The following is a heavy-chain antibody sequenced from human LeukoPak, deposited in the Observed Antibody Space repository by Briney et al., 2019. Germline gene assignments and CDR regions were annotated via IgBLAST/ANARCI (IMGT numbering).Heavy chain of an antibody. CDR3: ARAFVPYYDILTGYYKHPIDAFDI. CDR2: ISLDGSER. J-gene: IGHJ3*02. CDR1: GFTFSSYW. D-gene: IGHD3-9*01. V-gene: IGHV3-7*04. Sequence: GGSLRLSCAASGFTFSSYWMNWVRQAPGKGLERVASISLDGSERYYVGSVKGRFTISRDNAKKSLYLRMNSLRAEDTAVYYCARAFVPYYDILTGYYKHPIDAFDIWGPGTMVTVSS.